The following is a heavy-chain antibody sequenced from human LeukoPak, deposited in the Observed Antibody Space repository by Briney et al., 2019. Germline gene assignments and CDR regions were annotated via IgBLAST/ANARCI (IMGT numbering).Heavy chain of an antibody. CDR1: GGPITSTNW. J-gene: IGHJ4*02. CDR2: ISLSGLT. CDR3: SRENGAFSPFGY. Sequence: PSETLSLTCGVSGGPITSTNWWSWVRQPPGQGLEWIGEISLSGLTNYNPSLKSRVTMALDKSKNHLSLNLTSVTAADTAVYYCSRENGAFSPFGYWGQRTLVTVPS. D-gene: IGHD2-8*01. V-gene: IGHV4-4*02.